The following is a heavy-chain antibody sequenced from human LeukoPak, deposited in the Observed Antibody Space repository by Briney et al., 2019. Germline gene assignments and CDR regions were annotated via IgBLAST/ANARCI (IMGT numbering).Heavy chain of an antibody. J-gene: IGHJ4*02. CDR1: GFTFSSRW. Sequence: GGSLRLSCAASGFTFSSRWMSWVRQAPGKGLEWVANIKQDGSEKYYVDSVKGRFTISRDNAKNSLYLQMNSLRAEDTAVYYCASTEGLVAATYFDYWGQGTLVTVSS. D-gene: IGHD2-15*01. CDR2: IKQDGSEK. V-gene: IGHV3-7*03. CDR3: ASTEGLVAATYFDY.